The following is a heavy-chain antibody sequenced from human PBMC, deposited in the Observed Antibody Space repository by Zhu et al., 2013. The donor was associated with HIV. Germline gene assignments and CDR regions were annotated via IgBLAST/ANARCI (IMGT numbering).Heavy chain of an antibody. CDR1: GGTFSSYA. Sequence: QVQLVQSGAEVKKPGSSVKVSCKASGGTFSSYAISWVRQAPGQGLEWMGGIIPIFGTANYAQKLQGRVTMTTDTSTSTAYMELRSLRSDDTAVYYCARAQAGSYYDFWSGYSEIDYWGQGTLVTVSS. V-gene: IGHV1-69*06. J-gene: IGHJ4*02. D-gene: IGHD3-3*01. CDR3: ARAQAGSYYDFWSGYSEIDY. CDR2: IIPIFGTA.